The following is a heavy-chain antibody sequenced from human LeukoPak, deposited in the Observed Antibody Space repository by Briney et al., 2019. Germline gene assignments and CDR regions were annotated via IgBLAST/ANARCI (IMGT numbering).Heavy chain of an antibody. CDR3: ARDGATVPQYFDY. D-gene: IGHD4-11*01. Sequence: ASETLSLTCTVSGGSISNYYWSWIRQPPGKGLEWIVYIYHSGSTYYNPSLKSRVTISVDRSKNQFSLKLSSVTAADTAVYYCARDGATVPQYFDYRGQGTLVTVSS. CDR2: IYHSGST. J-gene: IGHJ4*02. CDR1: GGSISNYY. V-gene: IGHV4-59*12.